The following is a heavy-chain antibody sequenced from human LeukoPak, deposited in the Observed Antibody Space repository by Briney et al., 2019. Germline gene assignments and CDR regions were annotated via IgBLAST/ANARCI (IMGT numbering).Heavy chain of an antibody. CDR2: ISSSSSTI. J-gene: IGHJ6*02. CDR3: AKGKKYQRGYYYYGMDV. CDR1: GFTFSSYS. D-gene: IGHD2-2*01. Sequence: GRSLRLSCAASGFTFSSYSMNWVRQAPGKGLEWVSYISSSSSTIYYADSVKGRFTISRDNSKNTLYLQMNSLRAEDTAVYYCAKGKKYQRGYYYYGMDVWGQGTTVTVSS. V-gene: IGHV3-48*01.